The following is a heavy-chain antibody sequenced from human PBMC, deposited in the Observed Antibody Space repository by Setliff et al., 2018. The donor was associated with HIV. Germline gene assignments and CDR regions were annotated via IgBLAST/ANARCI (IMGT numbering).Heavy chain of an antibody. CDR2: INTHSGYT. V-gene: IGHV1-2*02. CDR3: ARQTGDWFDP. D-gene: IGHD3-10*01. CDR1: GYTFTDYY. J-gene: IGHJ5*02. Sequence: GASVKVSCKASGYTFTDYYVHWVRQAPGQGLEWMGWINTHSGYTNYAQNVQGRVTVTMDTSTSTAYMELSSLRSEDTAVYYCARQTGDWFDPWGQGTLVTVSS.